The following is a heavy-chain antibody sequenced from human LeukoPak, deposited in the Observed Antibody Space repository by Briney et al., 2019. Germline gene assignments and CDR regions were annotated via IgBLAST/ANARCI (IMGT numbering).Heavy chain of an antibody. CDR3: AKDRKAVAGPIDAFDI. Sequence: PGGSLRLSCAASGFAFSSYAMSWVRQAPGKGLEWVSAISASGGSTYYAASVRGRFTVSRDNSKNTLYLQINSLRAEDTAVFYCAKDRKAVAGPIDAFDIWGQGTMVTVSS. J-gene: IGHJ3*02. D-gene: IGHD6-19*01. V-gene: IGHV3-23*01. CDR2: ISASGGST. CDR1: GFAFSSYA.